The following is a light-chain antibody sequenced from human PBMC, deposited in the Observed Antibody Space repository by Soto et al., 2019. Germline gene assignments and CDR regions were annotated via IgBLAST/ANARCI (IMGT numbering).Light chain of an antibody. CDR2: DAF. CDR3: HQYNSYPWT. V-gene: IGKV1-5*01. CDR1: QSISSW. J-gene: IGKJ1*01. Sequence: DIQMTQSPSTLSASVGDRVTITCRASQSISSWLAWYQQKPGKAPKFLIYDAFSLESGVPSRFSGSGSGTEFTLTISSLQPDDFSTYYCHQYNSYPWTFGQGTKVEIK.